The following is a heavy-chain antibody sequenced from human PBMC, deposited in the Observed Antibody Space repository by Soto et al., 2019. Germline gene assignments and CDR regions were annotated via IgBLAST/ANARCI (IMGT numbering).Heavy chain of an antibody. D-gene: IGHD1-26*01. CDR2: VSSGSSYI. V-gene: IGHV3-21*01. CDR3: ARYIVGAAFDY. J-gene: IGHJ4*02. Sequence: PGGSLRLSCAASGFTFSSYGMNWVRQAPGKGLEWVSSVSSGSSYIYYADSVKGRFTISRDNAKNSLYLQMNSLRAEDTAVYYCARYIVGAAFDYWGQGTLVTVSS. CDR1: GFTFSSYG.